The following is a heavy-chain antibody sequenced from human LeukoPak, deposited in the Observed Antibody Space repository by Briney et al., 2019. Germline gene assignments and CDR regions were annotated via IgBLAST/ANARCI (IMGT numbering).Heavy chain of an antibody. CDR2: INPNSGGT. CDR1: GYTFTGYY. D-gene: IGHD2-15*01. V-gene: IGHV1-2*02. J-gene: IGHJ6*03. CDR3: ARGGYCSGGSCYSGAYYYYYMDV. Sequence: ASVKVSCKASGYTFTGYYMHWVRQAPGQGLEWMGWINPNSGGTNYAQKFQGRVTMTRDASISTAYMELSRLRSDDTAVYYCARGGYCSGGSCYSGAYYYYYMDVWGKGTTVTISS.